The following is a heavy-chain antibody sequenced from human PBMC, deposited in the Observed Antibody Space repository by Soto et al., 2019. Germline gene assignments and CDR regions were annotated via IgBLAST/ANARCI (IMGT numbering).Heavy chain of an antibody. CDR3: ARDKITGLFAY. Sequence: SETLSLTCAVYGGSFSGYYWSGIRQPPGKGLERIGEINHSGSTNYNPSLKSRVTISVDTSKNQFSLKLTSVTAADTAVYYCARDKITGLFAYWGQGTLVTVSS. CDR2: INHSGST. J-gene: IGHJ4*02. V-gene: IGHV4-34*01. D-gene: IGHD2-8*02. CDR1: GGSFSGYY.